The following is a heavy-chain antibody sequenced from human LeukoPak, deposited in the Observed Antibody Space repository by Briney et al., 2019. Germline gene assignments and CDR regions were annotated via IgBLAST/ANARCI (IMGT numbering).Heavy chain of an antibody. CDR1: GFTFSSYW. D-gene: IGHD3-22*01. Sequence: GGSLRLSCAASGFTFSSYWMSWVRQAPGKGLEWVANIKQDGSEKYYVDSAKGRFTISRDNAKNSLYLQMNSLRAEDTAVYYCARDGGYYYGIYYYYYMDVWGKGTTVTVSS. CDR3: ARDGGYYYGIYYYYYMDV. J-gene: IGHJ6*03. V-gene: IGHV3-7*01. CDR2: IKQDGSEK.